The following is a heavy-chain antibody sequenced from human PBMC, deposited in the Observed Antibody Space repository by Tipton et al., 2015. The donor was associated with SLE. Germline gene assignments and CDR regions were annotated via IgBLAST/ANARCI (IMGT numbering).Heavy chain of an antibody. V-gene: IGHV4-59*02. CDR2: IYYSGIT. J-gene: IGHJ4*02. CDR1: GGSVSSSY. CDR3: ARGALAGDYYDTNGYPYYFNY. Sequence: TLSLTCAVSGGSVSSSYWSWIRQPPGKGLEWIGYIYYSGITYYSPSLRSRVTISLDTSRHQFSLKLSSATAADTAVYYCARGALAGDYYDTNGYPYYFNYWGQGTLVTVSS. D-gene: IGHD3-22*01.